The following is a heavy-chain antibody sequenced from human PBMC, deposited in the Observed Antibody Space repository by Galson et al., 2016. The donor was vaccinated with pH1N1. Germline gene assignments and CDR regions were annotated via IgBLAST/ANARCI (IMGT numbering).Heavy chain of an antibody. CDR1: GGSISSSSYY. CDR2: IYYSGST. D-gene: IGHD1-14*01. Sequence: LSLTCTVSGGSISSSSYYWGWIRQPPGKGLEWIGSIYYSGSTYYNSSLKSRVTISVDTSRNQFSLKLSSVTAADTAVYYCARSLMNQFEAFDIWGQGTMVTVSS. CDR3: ARSLMNQFEAFDI. V-gene: IGHV4-39*01. J-gene: IGHJ3*02.